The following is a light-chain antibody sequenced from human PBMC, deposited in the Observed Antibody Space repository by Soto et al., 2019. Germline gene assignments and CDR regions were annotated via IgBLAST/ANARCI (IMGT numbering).Light chain of an antibody. CDR1: QSVSYY. CDR3: QHCQPYGDSPTRT. CDR2: DAS. J-gene: IGKJ4*01. Sequence: SVFTHAPCTLSLSLGERDTICCRPSQSVSYYLAWYQQKPGQAPRLLIYDASRRATGVPDMFSGSGSGTYFTLTISRLEPEDFAVYYCQHCQPYGDSPTRTFGGGTKVDIK. V-gene: IGKV3-20*01.